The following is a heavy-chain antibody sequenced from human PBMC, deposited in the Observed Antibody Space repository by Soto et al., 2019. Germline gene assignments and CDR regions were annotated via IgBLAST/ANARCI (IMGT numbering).Heavy chain of an antibody. J-gene: IGHJ3*02. CDR3: ARDSAYSGPGDPFDI. Sequence: GGSLRLSCLASGFTFSDDGFHWVRQAPGKGLEWVAFISYDGNKKFTADSVKGRFTISRDNSKSTLYLQMNSLRIEDTAVYYCARDSAYSGPGDPFDIWGQGTLVTVSS. D-gene: IGHD4-4*01. V-gene: IGHV3-30-3*01. CDR1: GFTFSDDG. CDR2: ISYDGNKK.